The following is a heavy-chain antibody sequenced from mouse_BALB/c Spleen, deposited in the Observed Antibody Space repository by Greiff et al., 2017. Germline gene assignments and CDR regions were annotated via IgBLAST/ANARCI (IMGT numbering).Heavy chain of an antibody. V-gene: IGHV5-4*02. J-gene: IGHJ3*01. CDR3: ARDSRSTMMTTGAWFAY. Sequence: EVQLVESGGGLVKPGGSLKLSCAASGFTFSDYYMYWVRQTPEKRLEWVATISDGGSYTYYPDSVKGRFTISRDNAKNNLYLQMSSLKSEDTAMYYCARDSRSTMMTTGAWFAYWGQGTLVTVSA. CDR2: ISDGGSYT. CDR1: GFTFSDYY. D-gene: IGHD2-4*01.